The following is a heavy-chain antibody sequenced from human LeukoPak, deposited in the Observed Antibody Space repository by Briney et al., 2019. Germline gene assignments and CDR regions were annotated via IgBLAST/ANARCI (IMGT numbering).Heavy chain of an antibody. Sequence: ETLSLTCTVSGGSISSYLWNWIRQPPGKGLEWVSSISSSSSYIYYADSVKGRFTTSRDNAKNSLDLQMNSLKVEDTAVYYCATPAAGPGAEYSLYWGQGTLVIVSS. J-gene: IGHJ1*01. CDR2: ISSSSSYI. CDR1: GGSISSYL. CDR3: ATPAAGPGAEYSLY. V-gene: IGHV3-21*01. D-gene: IGHD6-13*01.